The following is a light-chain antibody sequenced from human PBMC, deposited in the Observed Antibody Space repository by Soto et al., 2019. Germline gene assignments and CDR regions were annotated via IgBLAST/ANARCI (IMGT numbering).Light chain of an antibody. CDR1: QSVSSGY. J-gene: IGKJ1*01. CDR2: GAS. V-gene: IGKV3-20*01. Sequence: EIVLTQSPGTLSLSPGDGATLSCRASQSVSSGYLAWYQQKPGQAPRLLIYGASRRAGGIPDRFSGSGSGTDFTLGISRLEPEDFAVYWCQHYGTSPTFGQGTRVQIK. CDR3: QHYGTSPT.